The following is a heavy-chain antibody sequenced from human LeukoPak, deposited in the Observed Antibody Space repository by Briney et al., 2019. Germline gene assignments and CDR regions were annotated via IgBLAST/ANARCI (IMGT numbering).Heavy chain of an antibody. D-gene: IGHD1-26*01. J-gene: IGHJ4*02. Sequence: ASVKVSCKASGYTFTSYDINWVRQATGQGLEWMGWMNPNSGNTGYAQKFQGRVTMTRNTSISTAYMELSSLRSEDTAVYYCARVNGGSYQDHHDYWGQGTLVTVSS. CDR1: GYTFTSYD. CDR2: MNPNSGNT. V-gene: IGHV1-8*01. CDR3: ARVNGGSYQDHHDY.